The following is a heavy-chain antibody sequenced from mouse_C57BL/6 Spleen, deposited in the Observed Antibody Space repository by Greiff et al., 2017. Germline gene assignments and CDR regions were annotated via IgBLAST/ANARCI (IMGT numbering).Heavy chain of an antibody. V-gene: IGHV1-50*01. J-gene: IGHJ4*01. Sequence: VQLQQPGAELVKPGASVKLSCKASGYTFTSYWMQWVKQRPGQGLEWIGEIDPSDSYTNYNQKFKGKATLTVDTSSRTAYMQLSSLTSEDSAVYYCARYYTFYAMDYWGQGTSVTVSS. CDR3: ARYYTFYAMDY. CDR2: IDPSDSYT. CDR1: GYTFTSYW. D-gene: IGHD2-12*01.